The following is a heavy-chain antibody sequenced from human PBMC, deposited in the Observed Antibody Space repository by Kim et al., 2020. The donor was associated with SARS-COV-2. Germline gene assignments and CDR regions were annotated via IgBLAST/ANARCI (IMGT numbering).Heavy chain of an antibody. CDR3: ARDMKAAMGNQEFDP. D-gene: IGHD2-2*01. J-gene: IGHJ5*02. CDR1: GYTFTSYG. CDR2: ISAYNGNT. Sequence: ASVKVSCKASGYTFTSYGISWVRQAPGQGLEWMGLISAYNGNTNYAQKLQGRVTMTTDTSTSTAYMELRSLRSEDTAVYYCARDMKAAMGNQEFDPWGQGTLVTVSS. V-gene: IGHV1-18*04.